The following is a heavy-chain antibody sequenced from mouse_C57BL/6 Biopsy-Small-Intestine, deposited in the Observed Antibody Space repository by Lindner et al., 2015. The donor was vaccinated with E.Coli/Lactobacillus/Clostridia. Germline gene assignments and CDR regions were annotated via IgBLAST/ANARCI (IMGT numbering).Heavy chain of an antibody. V-gene: IGHV1-74*01. CDR1: GGTFSNYA. D-gene: IGHD1-1*01. CDR2: IIPILAI. CDR3: AGVTADYYYGMDV. J-gene: IGHJ1*01. Sequence: SVKVSCKTSGGTFSNYATSWVRQAPGQGLEWMGRIIPILAIINYAQKFQGRVTITADKSTSTAYMELSSLRSEDTAMYYCAGVTADYYYGMDVWGQGTTVTVSS.